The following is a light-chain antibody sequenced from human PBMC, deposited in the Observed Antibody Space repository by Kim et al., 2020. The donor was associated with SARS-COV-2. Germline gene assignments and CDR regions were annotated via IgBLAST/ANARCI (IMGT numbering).Light chain of an antibody. CDR2: NAY. CDR1: QSVSSY. Sequence: LYAGEGDTLSGGSRQSVSSYSARYQKKPGQAPRLIIENAYSRATGIPARFSGSGSGTDFTLTISSLEPEDFAVYYCQQRSNWAPYAFGQGTKLEI. CDR3: QQRSNWAPYA. J-gene: IGKJ2*01. V-gene: IGKV3-11*01.